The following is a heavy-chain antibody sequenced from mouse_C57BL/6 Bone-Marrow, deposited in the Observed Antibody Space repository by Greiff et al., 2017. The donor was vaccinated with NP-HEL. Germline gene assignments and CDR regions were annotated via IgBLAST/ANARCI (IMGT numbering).Heavy chain of an antibody. J-gene: IGHJ2*01. D-gene: IGHD2-5*01. CDR3: AREGYSNPYYFDY. Sequence: QVQLQQPGAEPVMPGASVKLSCKASGYTFTSYWMHWVKQRPGQGLEWIGEIDPSDSYTNYNQKFKGKSTLTVDKSSSTAYMQLSSLTSEDSAVYYCAREGYSNPYYFDYWGQGTTLTVSS. V-gene: IGHV1-69*01. CDR2: IDPSDSYT. CDR1: GYTFTSYW.